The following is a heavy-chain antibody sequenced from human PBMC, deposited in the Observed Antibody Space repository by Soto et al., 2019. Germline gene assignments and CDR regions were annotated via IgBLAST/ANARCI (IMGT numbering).Heavy chain of an antibody. Sequence: EVQLVESGGVVVQPGGSLRLSCAASGFTFDDYTMHWVRQAPGKGLEWVSLISWDGGSTYYADSVKGRFTISRDNSKNSQYLQMNSLRTEDTALYYCAEPLGHGDPYFDYWGQGTLVTVSS. D-gene: IGHD7-27*01. CDR1: GFTFDDYT. CDR2: ISWDGGST. V-gene: IGHV3-43*01. CDR3: AEPLGHGDPYFDY. J-gene: IGHJ4*02.